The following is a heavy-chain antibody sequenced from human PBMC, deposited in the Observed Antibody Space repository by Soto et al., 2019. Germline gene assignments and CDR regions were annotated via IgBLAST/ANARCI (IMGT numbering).Heavy chain of an antibody. D-gene: IGHD7-27*01. J-gene: IGHJ4*02. V-gene: IGHV1-8*02. CDR2: MNPYNGDT. CDR3: ARNRRETGDFDY. Sequence: QVQLVQCGAEVKKPGASVKVSCKASGYTFTTYDVNWMRQATGQGPEWLGWMNPYNGDTGYAQKFQGRVTLTRDTSMNTAYLEPSSLTYEDTAVYYCARNRRETGDFDYWGQGTLVTVSS. CDR1: GYTFTTYD.